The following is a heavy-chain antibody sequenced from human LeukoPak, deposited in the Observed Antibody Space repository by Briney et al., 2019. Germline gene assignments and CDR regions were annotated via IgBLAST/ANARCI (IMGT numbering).Heavy chain of an antibody. CDR3: ARDWVYKIDY. CDR1: GFTFSSYV. CDR2: ISHDGII. J-gene: IGHJ4*02. V-gene: IGHV3-74*01. D-gene: IGHD5-24*01. Sequence: GGSLRLSCETAGFTFSSYVMHWVRRTPGKGLVWVSRISHDGIISYADSVKGRFTISRDNARNTLTLQMNSLRVEDTAVYFCARDWVYKIDYWGRGTLVTVSS.